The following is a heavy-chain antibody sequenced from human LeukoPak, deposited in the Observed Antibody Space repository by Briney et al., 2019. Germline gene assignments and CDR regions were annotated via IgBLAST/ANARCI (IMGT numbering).Heavy chain of an antibody. CDR3: ARAGHYYDSSGYPPDY. J-gene: IGHJ4*02. D-gene: IGHD3-22*01. CDR1: GYTFTSYG. V-gene: IGHV1-18*01. CDR2: ISAYNGNT. Sequence: ASVKVSCKASGYTFTSYGISWVRQAHGQGLEWMGRISAYNGNTNYAQKFQGRVTITADESTSTAYMELSSLRSEDTAVYYCARAGHYYDSSGYPPDYWGQGTLVTVSS.